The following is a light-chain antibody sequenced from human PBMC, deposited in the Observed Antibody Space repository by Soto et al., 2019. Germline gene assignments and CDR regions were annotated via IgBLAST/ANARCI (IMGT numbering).Light chain of an antibody. CDR1: QSSSNW. V-gene: IGKV1-12*01. Sequence: DIQMTQCPSTLPASVGDRVTLTCRASQSSSNWVAWDQQKPGTAPNLLIDTGSSLQRGGPSRFSGSGAGTDFTLTSNSLQPEDFATYYCQQAARVPITFGQGTRLENK. CDR2: TGS. J-gene: IGKJ5*01. CDR3: QQAARVPIT.